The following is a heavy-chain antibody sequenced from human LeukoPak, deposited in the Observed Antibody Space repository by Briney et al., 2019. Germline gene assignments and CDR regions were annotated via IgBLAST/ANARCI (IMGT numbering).Heavy chain of an antibody. J-gene: IGHJ6*04. CDR1: GGTFSSYA. CDR3: ARTNWLGGDYYYYGMDV. D-gene: IGHD3-9*01. CDR2: IIPIFGTA. Sequence: SVTVSCKASGGTFSSYAISWVRQAPGQGLEWMGGIIPIFGTANYAQKFQGRVTITADKSTSTAYMELSSLRSEDTAVYYCARTNWLGGDYYYYGMDVWGKGTTVTVSS. V-gene: IGHV1-69*06.